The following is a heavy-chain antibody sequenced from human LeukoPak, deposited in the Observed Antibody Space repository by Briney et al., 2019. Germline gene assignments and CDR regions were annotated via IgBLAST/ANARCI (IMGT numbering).Heavy chain of an antibody. J-gene: IGHJ3*02. D-gene: IGHD2-2*01. CDR1: GYTFTSYY. CDR2: INPSGGST. CDR3: ARDPGDCSSTSCYDAFDI. V-gene: IGHV1-46*01. Sequence: GASVKVSCKASGYTFTSYYMHWVRQASGQGLEWMGIINPSGGSTSYAQKFQGRVTMTRDTSTSTVYMELSSLRSEDTAVYYCARDPGDCSSTSCYDAFDIWGQGTMVTVSS.